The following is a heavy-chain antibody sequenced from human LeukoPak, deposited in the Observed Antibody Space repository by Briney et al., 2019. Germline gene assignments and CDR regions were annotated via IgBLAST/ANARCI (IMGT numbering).Heavy chain of an antibody. J-gene: IGHJ4*02. Sequence: SETLSLTCTVSGGSISSSSYYWGWIRQPPGKGLEWIGSIYYSGSTYYNPSLKSRVTISVDTSKNQFSLKLTSVTAADTAVYYCARGGSGYSSSLGYWGQGTLVTVSS. V-gene: IGHV4-39*07. CDR3: ARGGSGYSSSLGY. D-gene: IGHD6-13*01. CDR1: GGSISSSSYY. CDR2: IYYSGST.